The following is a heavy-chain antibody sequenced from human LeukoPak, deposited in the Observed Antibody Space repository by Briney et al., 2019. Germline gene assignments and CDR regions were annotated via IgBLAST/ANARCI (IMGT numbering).Heavy chain of an antibody. CDR1: GGSICSGDYY. V-gene: IGHV4-30-4*01. J-gene: IGHJ4*02. CDR3: ARKRYDAPYLFDY. CDR2: IYYSGTT. Sequence: PSQTLSLTTTVSGGSICSGDYYWSFIRQPPGKGLEWIGYIYYSGTTYYNPSLKSRVTISVDTSKNQFSLKLNPVTAADTAVYYCARKRYDAPYLFDYWGQGTLVTVSS. D-gene: IGHD3-3*01.